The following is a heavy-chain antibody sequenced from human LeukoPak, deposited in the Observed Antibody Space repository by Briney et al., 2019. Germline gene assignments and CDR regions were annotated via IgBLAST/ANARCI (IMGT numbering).Heavy chain of an antibody. CDR1: GGSISSSSYY. J-gene: IGHJ4*02. CDR2: IYYSGST. CDR3: ARHGYFAWISDDY. D-gene: IGHD3-9*01. Sequence: SETLSLTCTVSGGSISSSSYYWGWIRQPPGKGLEWIGSIYYSGSTYYNPSLKSRVTISVDTSKNQFSLKLSSVTAADTAVYYCARHGYFAWISDDYWGQGPLVTVSS. V-gene: IGHV4-39*01.